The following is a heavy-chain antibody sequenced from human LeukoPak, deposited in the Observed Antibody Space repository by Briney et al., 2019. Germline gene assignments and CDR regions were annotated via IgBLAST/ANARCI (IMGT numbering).Heavy chain of an antibody. Sequence: GGSLRLSCAASGFTFSIYALNWVRQAPGKGLEWISYISSSSTTIYYADSVKGRFTISRDDAKNSLYLQMSSLRAEDTAVYYCARDSGYCRGGTCYTYWYFDLWGRGTLVTVSS. V-gene: IGHV3-48*01. CDR1: GFTFSIYA. D-gene: IGHD2-15*01. J-gene: IGHJ2*01. CDR3: ARDSGYCRGGTCYTYWYFDL. CDR2: ISSSSTTI.